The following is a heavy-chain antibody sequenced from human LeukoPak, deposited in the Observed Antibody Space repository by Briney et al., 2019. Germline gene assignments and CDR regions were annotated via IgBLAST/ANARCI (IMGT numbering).Heavy chain of an antibody. Sequence: GGSLRLSCAASGFTFSSYAMSWVRQAPGKGLEWVSAISGSGGSTYYADSVKGRFTISRDNSKNTLYLQMDSLRAEGTAVYYCAKDPAARYYYDSSGYYDYWGQGTLVTASS. D-gene: IGHD3-22*01. J-gene: IGHJ4*02. CDR3: AKDPAARYYYDSSGYYDY. V-gene: IGHV3-23*01. CDR1: GFTFSSYA. CDR2: ISGSGGST.